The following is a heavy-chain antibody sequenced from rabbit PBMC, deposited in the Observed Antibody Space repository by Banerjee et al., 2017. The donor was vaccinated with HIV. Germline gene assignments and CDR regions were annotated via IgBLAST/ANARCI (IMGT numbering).Heavy chain of an antibody. V-gene: IGHV1S45*01. Sequence: QEQLEESGGGLVKPEGSLTLTCTASGFDFSSYYDMCWVRQAPGKGLEWIACVDVGWTGDTHYASWAKGRFTISKTSSTTVTLQMTSLTAADTATYFCVRFASLNDLWGQGTLVTVS. D-gene: IGHD1-1*01. CDR3: VRFASLNDL. J-gene: IGHJ4*01. CDR2: VDVGWTGDT. CDR1: GFDFSSYYD.